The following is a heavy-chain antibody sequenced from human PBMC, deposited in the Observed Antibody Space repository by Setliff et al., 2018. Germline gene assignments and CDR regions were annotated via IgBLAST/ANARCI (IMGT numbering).Heavy chain of an antibody. J-gene: IGHJ6*03. CDR1: GGSISSGGYY. V-gene: IGHV4-31*03. Sequence: SETLSLTCTVSGGSISSGGYYWSWIRQHPGKGLEWIGYIYYSGSTYYNPSLKSRVTIXXXTSKXXXXXXXXXXXXXXXXXXXCARQVSHYDFWSGYYGYYYYYMDVWGKGTTVTVSS. CDR2: IYYSGST. CDR3: CARQVSHYDFWSGYYGYYYYYMDV. D-gene: IGHD3-3*01.